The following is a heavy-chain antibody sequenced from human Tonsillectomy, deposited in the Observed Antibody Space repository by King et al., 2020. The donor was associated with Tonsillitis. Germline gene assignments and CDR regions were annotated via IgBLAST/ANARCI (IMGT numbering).Heavy chain of an antibody. D-gene: IGHD5-18*01. CDR3: AKGQAQWIQPIRDVFVY. CDR1: GFSFDDYA. CDR2: ISWNSNSI. V-gene: IGHV3-9*01. J-gene: IGHJ4*02. Sequence: VQLVESGGGLVQPGRSLRLSCAASGFSFDDYAMHWVRQAPGKGLEWVSGISWNSNSIDYADSVKGRFTISRDNAKNSLYLQMNSLRAEDTALYYCAKGQAQWIQPIRDVFVYWGQGTLVTVSS.